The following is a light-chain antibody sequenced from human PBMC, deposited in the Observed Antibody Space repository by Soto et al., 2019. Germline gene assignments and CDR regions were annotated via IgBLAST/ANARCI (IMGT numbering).Light chain of an antibody. CDR3: QHYNSYSEA. V-gene: IGKV1-5*03. CDR2: KAS. J-gene: IGKJ1*01. CDR1: QTISSW. Sequence: DIQMTQPPSTLSGSVGDRVTITCRASQTISSWLAWYQQKPGKAPKLLIYKASTLKSGVPSRFSGSGSETEFTLTISSLQPDDFATYYCQHYNSYSEAFGQGTKVDIK.